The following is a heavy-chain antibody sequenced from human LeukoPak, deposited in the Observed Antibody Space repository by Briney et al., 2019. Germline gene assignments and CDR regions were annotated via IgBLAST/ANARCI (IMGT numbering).Heavy chain of an antibody. Sequence: SETLSLTCTVSGGSISSHYWSWIRPPPGKGLEWIGFIYYSGSTNYTPSLKSRVTISVDTSKNHFSLKLSSVSAADTAVYYCARNKRVVPPLFDYWGQGTLVTVSS. V-gene: IGHV4-59*11. J-gene: IGHJ4*02. CDR1: GGSISSHY. CDR2: IYYSGST. D-gene: IGHD2-2*01. CDR3: ARNKRVVPPLFDY.